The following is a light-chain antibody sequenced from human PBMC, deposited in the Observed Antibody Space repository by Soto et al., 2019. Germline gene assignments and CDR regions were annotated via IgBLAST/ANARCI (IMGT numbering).Light chain of an antibody. J-gene: IGKJ4*01. Sequence: EIVLKQSPGTLSLSPGERATLSCRASQSVNNYLAWYQQKPGQAPRLLIYDASNRTTGIPPRFSGSGSGTDFTLTISSLEPEDSAVYYCQQRGTWPWLTFGGGTRVEI. CDR2: DAS. V-gene: IGKV3-11*01. CDR3: QQRGTWPWLT. CDR1: QSVNNY.